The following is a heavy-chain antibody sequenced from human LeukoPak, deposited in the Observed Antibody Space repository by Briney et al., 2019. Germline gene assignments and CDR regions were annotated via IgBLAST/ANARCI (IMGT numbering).Heavy chain of an antibody. CDR2: INHSGST. J-gene: IGHJ6*03. V-gene: IGHV4-34*01. Sequence: SETLSLTCAVYGGSFSGYYWSWIRQPPGKGLEWIGEINHSGSTNYNPSLKSRVTISVDTSKNQFSLKLSSVTAADTAVYYCARDYYYYYMDVWGKGTTVTVSS. CDR1: GGSFSGYY. CDR3: ARDYYYYYMDV.